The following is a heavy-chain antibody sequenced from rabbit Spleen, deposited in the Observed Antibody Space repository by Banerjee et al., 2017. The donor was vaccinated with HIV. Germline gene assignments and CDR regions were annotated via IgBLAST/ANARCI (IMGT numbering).Heavy chain of an antibody. V-gene: IGHV1S45*01. Sequence: QEQLVESGGGLVQPEGSLTLTCTASGFSFSSTSYMGWVRQAPGKGLEWIGYIYTGSGTTYYATWAKGRFTISKTSSTTVTLQMNSLTVADTATYFCARDPGVDTSNLWGPGTLVTVS. J-gene: IGHJ4*01. CDR2: IYTGSGTT. CDR3: ARDPGVDTSNL. D-gene: IGHD1-1*01. CDR1: GFSFSSTSY.